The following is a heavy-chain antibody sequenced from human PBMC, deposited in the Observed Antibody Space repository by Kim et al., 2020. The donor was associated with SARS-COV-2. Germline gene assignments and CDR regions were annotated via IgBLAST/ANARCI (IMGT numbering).Heavy chain of an antibody. CDR1: GGSISSTNSY. J-gene: IGHJ4*02. CDR2: VFYSGST. D-gene: IGHD6-13*01. Sequence: SETLSLTCSVSGGSISSTNSYWGWIRQPPGKGLEWIGSVFYSGSTYNNPSLKSRVTISVDTSKNQFSLKLSSVTAADTALYYCARHVSGPGRVAAMIPFHFDNWGQGTLVTVAS. V-gene: IGHV4-39*01. CDR3: ARHVSGPGRVAAMIPFHFDN.